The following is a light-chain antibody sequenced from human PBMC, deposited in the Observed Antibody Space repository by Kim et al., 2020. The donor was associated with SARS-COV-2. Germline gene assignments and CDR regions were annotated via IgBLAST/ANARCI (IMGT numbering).Light chain of an antibody. CDR3: NDYGSSPRT. J-gene: IGKJ1*01. V-gene: IGKV3-20*01. CDR2: GAS. Sequence: EIVLTKSPCTLSLSPGERATLSCRASQSASSSYLAWYQHKPGQAPRLLIYGASSRATGIPDRFSGSGSGTDFTLTISRLEPEDFAVYYCNDYGSSPRTFGQGTKVDIK. CDR1: QSASSSY.